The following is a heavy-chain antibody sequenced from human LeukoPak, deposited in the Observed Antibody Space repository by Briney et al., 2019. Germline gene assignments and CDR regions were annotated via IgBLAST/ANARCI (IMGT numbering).Heavy chain of an antibody. CDR2: ISSSSSYI. D-gene: IGHD5-12*01. CDR3: ARMAYSGYDSELAG. J-gene: IGHJ4*02. CDR1: GFTFSSYS. Sequence: PGGSLRLSCAASGFTFSSYSMNWVRQAPGKGLEWVSSISSSSSYIYYADSVKGRFTISRDNAKNSLHLQMNSLRAEDTAVYYCARMAYSGYDSELAGWGQGTLVTVSS. V-gene: IGHV3-21*01.